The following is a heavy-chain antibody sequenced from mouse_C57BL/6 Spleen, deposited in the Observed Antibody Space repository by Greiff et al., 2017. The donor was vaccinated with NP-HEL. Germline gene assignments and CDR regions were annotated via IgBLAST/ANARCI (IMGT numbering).Heavy chain of an antibody. CDR3: ARRLSLYYYAMDY. J-gene: IGHJ4*01. CDR1: GFTFSDYG. D-gene: IGHD3-2*02. V-gene: IGHV5-17*01. CDR2: ISSGSSTI. Sequence: EVKVEESGGGLVKPGGSLKLSCAASGFTFSDYGMHWVRQAPEKGLEWVAYISSGSSTIYYADTVKGRFTISRDNAKNTLFLQMTSLRSEDTAMYYCARRLSLYYYAMDYWGQGTSVTVSS.